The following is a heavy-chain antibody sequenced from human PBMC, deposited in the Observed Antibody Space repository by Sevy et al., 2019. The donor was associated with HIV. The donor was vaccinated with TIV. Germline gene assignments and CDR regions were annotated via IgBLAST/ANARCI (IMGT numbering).Heavy chain of an antibody. V-gene: IGHV3-7*03. CDR3: ATYSGTYSFDAFDI. D-gene: IGHD1-26*01. J-gene: IGHJ3*02. Sequence: GGSLRLSCTASGFSFSRYWMTWVRQAPGEGLEWVANIKQDGSERNYVDSVKGRFTISRDNTQNSLYLQMNSLRAEDTAVYYCATYSGTYSFDAFDILGRGTLVTVSS. CDR2: IKQDGSER. CDR1: GFSFSRYW.